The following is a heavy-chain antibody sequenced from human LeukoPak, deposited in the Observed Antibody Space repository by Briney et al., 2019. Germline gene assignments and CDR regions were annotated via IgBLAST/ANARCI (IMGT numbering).Heavy chain of an antibody. V-gene: IGHV1-2*02. D-gene: IGHD6-6*01. CDR1: GYTFTSYD. J-gene: IGHJ4*02. Sequence: EASVKVSCKASGYTFTSYDINWVRQATGQGLEWMGWINPTGGTTYAQKFQDRVTMTRDTSINTAYMELSGLRSDDTAVYYCARDLGWSSSHWGQGTLVTVSS. CDR2: INPTGGT. CDR3: ARDLGWSSSH.